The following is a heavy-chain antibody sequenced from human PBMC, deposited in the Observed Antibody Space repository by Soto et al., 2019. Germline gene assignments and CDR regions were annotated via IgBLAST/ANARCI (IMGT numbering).Heavy chain of an antibody. CDR3: SRLDYYDSSAPLGDAFDI. Sequence: VESLKISCNGSGYSFTSYWIGWGGQMPWKGLEWMGMIYPGDSDTRYSPSFQGQVTISADKSISTAYLQWSSLKASDTAMYYCSRLDYYDSSAPLGDAFDIWGQGTMVTVSS. CDR2: IYPGDSDT. D-gene: IGHD3-22*01. J-gene: IGHJ3*02. CDR1: GYSFTSYW. V-gene: IGHV5-51*01.